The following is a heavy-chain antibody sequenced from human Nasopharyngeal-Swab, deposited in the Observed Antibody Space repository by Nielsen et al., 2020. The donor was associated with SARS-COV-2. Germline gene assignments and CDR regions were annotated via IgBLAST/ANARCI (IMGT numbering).Heavy chain of an antibody. CDR3: ARDRESLNIVVVPAARTYYFDY. V-gene: IGHV7-4-1*02. D-gene: IGHD2-2*01. CDR2: INTNTGNP. J-gene: IGHJ4*02. Sequence: WSLQAPGQGRGGLGWINTNTGNPTYAQGFTGRFVFSLDTSVSTAYLQISSLKAEDTAVYYCARDRESLNIVVVPAARTYYFDYWGQGTLVTVSS.